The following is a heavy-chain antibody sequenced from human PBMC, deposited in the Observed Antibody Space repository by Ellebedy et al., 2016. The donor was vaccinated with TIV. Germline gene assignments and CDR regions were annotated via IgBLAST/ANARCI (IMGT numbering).Heavy chain of an antibody. CDR3: ARGIAAAGLRTYYYGMDV. D-gene: IGHD6-13*01. V-gene: IGHV4-59*01. J-gene: IGHJ6*02. Sequence: SETLSLTXTVSGSSISSYYWSWIRQPPGKGLEWIGYIYYSGSTNYNPSLKSRVTISVDTSKNQFSLKLSSVTAADTAVYYCARGIAAAGLRTYYYGMDVWGQGTTVTVSS. CDR1: GSSISSYY. CDR2: IYYSGST.